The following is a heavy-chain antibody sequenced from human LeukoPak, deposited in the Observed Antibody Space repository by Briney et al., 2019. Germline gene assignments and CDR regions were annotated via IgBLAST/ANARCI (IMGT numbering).Heavy chain of an antibody. Sequence: PGGSQSLSCAASGLAFKNYAMTWVRQAPGEGLEWDTNIKDNVGQRHYADSVKGRFPISRDNSKNTVFLQMDSLRAEDTAVYYCAKTQWKVGATDYFDYWGQGIRDSVPS. CDR2: IKDNVGQR. CDR3: AKTQWKVGATDYFDY. J-gene: IGHJ4*02. CDR1: GLAFKNYA. V-gene: IGHV3-23*01. D-gene: IGHD1-26*01.